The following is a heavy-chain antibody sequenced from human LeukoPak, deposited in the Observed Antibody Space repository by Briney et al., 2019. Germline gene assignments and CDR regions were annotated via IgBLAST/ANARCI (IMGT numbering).Heavy chain of an antibody. CDR1: GGSISSYY. D-gene: IGHD6-13*01. Sequence: SETLSLTCTVSGGSISSYYWSWIRQPPGKGLEWIGYIYYSGSTNYNPSLKSRVTISVDTSKNQFSLKLSSVTAADTAVYYCARASSSWSANYYYYYYMDVWGKGTTVTISS. V-gene: IGHV4-59*01. CDR2: IYYSGST. J-gene: IGHJ6*03. CDR3: ARASSSWSANYYYYYYMDV.